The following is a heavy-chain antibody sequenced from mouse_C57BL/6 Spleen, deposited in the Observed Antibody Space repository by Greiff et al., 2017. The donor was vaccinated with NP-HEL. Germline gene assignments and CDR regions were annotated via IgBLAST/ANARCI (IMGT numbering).Heavy chain of an antibody. CDR3: ARSSDYDPWFAY. Sequence: QVQLQQSGAELVMPGASVKLSCKASGYTFTSYWMHWVKQRPGQGLEWIGEIDPSDSYTNYNQKFKGKSTLTVDKSSSTAYMQLSSLTSEDSAVYYCARSSDYDPWFAYWGQGTLVTVSA. J-gene: IGHJ3*01. D-gene: IGHD2-4*01. CDR1: GYTFTSYW. V-gene: IGHV1-69*01. CDR2: IDPSDSYT.